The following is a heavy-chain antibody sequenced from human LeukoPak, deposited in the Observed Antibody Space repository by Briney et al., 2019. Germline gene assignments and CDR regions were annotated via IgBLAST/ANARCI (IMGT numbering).Heavy chain of an antibody. CDR1: GYTFTSYD. Sequence: ASVKVSCKASGYTFTSYDINWVRQATGQGLEWMGWMNPNSGNTGYAQKFQGRVTMTRDTSISTAYMELSRLRSDDTAVYYCARVLSDDAFDIWGQGTMVTVSS. CDR3: ARVLSDDAFDI. V-gene: IGHV1-8*01. CDR2: MNPNSGNT. J-gene: IGHJ3*02.